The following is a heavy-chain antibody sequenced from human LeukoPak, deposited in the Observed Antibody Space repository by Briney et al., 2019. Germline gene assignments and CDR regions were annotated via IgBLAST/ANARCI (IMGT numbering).Heavy chain of an antibody. J-gene: IGHJ5*02. CDR3: ARAVAAHNWFDP. Sequence: ASVKVSCKASGGTFSSYAISWVRQAPGQGLEWMGEIIPIFGTANYAQKFQGRVTITTDESTSTAYMELSSLRSEDTAVYYCARAVAAHNWFDPWGQGTLVTVSS. CDR2: IIPIFGTA. CDR1: GGTFSSYA. V-gene: IGHV1-69*05. D-gene: IGHD6-19*01.